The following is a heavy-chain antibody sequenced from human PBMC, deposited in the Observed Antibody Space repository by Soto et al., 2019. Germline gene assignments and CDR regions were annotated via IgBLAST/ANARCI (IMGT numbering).Heavy chain of an antibody. CDR1: GGTFSSYA. D-gene: IGHD6-13*01. Sequence: QVQLVQSGAEVKKPGSSVKVSCKASGGTFSSYAISWVRQAPGQGLEWMGGIIPIFGTANYAQKFQGRVTITADESTSTAYMELSSLRSEDTAVYYCARDWQQLDGRRGYNWFDPWGQGTLVTVSS. CDR3: ARDWQQLDGRRGYNWFDP. V-gene: IGHV1-69*01. J-gene: IGHJ5*02. CDR2: IIPIFGTA.